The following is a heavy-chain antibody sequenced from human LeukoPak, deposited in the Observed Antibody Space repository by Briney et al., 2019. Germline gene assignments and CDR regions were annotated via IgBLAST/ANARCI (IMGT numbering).Heavy chain of an antibody. CDR1: GFTFGDYA. CDR3: TRARRRGGAHLDY. J-gene: IGHJ4*02. Sequence: GGSLRLSCTASGFTFGDYAMSWFRPAPGKGLEWVGFIRSKAYSGTTEYAASVKGRFTISRDDTKSIAYLQMNSLKTEDTAVYYCTRARRRGGAHLDYWGQGTLVTVSS. CDR2: IRSKAYSGTT. V-gene: IGHV3-49*03. D-gene: IGHD3-10*01.